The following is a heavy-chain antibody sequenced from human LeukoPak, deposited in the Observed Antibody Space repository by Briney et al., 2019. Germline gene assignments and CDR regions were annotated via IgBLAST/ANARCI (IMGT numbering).Heavy chain of an antibody. CDR1: GFTFSSYG. D-gene: IGHD6-19*01. V-gene: IGHV3-30*18. CDR2: ISYDGSNK. J-gene: IGHJ1*01. CDR3: AKHINVKAVADFQH. Sequence: GGSLRLSCAASGFTFSSYGMHWVRQAPGKGLEWVAVISYDGSNKYYADSVKGRFTISRDNSKNTLYLQMNSMRAEDTAVYYCAKHINVKAVADFQHWGQGTLVTVSS.